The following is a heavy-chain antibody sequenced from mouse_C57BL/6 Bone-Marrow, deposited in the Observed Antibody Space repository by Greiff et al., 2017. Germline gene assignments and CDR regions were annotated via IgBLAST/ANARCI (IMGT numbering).Heavy chain of an antibody. V-gene: IGHV1-52*01. Sequence: QVQLQQPGAELVRPGSSVKLSCKASGYTFTSYWMHWVKQRPIQGLEWIGNIDPSDRETHYNQKFKDKATLTVDKSSSTAYMQLSSLTSEDSAVYYCARLLGRAMDYWGQGTSGTVSS. D-gene: IGHD4-1*01. CDR3: ARLLGRAMDY. CDR2: IDPSDRET. J-gene: IGHJ4*01. CDR1: GYTFTSYW.